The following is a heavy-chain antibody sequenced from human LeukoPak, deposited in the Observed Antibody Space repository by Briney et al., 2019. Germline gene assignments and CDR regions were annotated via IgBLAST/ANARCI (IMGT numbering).Heavy chain of an antibody. Sequence: GGSLRLSCEASGFTFSSFWMHWVRQAPGKGLVWVARINSDGRSASYADSAKGRFTISRDNAKKTLYLQINSLSAEDTAVYYCVRDVWGDRDGFFDYWGQGTLVTVSS. J-gene: IGHJ4*02. V-gene: IGHV3-74*01. CDR2: INSDGRSA. D-gene: IGHD3-16*01. CDR1: GFTFSSFW. CDR3: VRDVWGDRDGFFDY.